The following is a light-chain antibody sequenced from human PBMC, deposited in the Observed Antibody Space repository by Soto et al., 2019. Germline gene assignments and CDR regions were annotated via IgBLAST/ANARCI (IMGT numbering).Light chain of an antibody. CDR1: QSVSSSY. Sequence: EIVLTQSPGTLSLSPGERATLSCRASQSVSSSYLAWYQQKPGQAPRLLIYGASSRATGIPDRFSGSGSGTDFTLTISRLEPDDFAVYYCQQYGSSPSTFGPGTKVDIK. V-gene: IGKV3-20*01. CDR3: QQYGSSPST. J-gene: IGKJ3*01. CDR2: GAS.